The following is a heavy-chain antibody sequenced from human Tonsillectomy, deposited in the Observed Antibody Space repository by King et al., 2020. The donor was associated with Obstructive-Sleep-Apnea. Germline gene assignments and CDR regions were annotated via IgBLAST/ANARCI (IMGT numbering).Heavy chain of an antibody. CDR3: ATGNWDYGDY. V-gene: IGHV1-24*01. J-gene: IGHJ4*02. Sequence: VQLVQSGAEVKKPGASVKVSCKVSGYTFTELSIHWVRQAPGKGLEWVGGFDLEDGETIYAQKFQGRVTMTEDTSSDTAYMELSSLTSEDTAVYYCATGNWDYGDYWGQGTLVTVSS. CDR1: GYTFTELS. CDR2: FDLEDGET. D-gene: IGHD7-27*01.